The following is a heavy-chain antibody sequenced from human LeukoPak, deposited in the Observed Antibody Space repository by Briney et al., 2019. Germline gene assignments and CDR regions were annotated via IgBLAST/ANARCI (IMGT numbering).Heavy chain of an antibody. J-gene: IGHJ4*02. CDR3: ASPMWDTAIHDY. D-gene: IGHD5-18*01. CDR1: GFTFSSHW. CDR2: INSDGSIT. V-gene: IGHV3-74*01. Sequence: GGSLRLSCAASGFTFSSHWMHWVRQAPGKGLVWVSRINSDGSITSYADSVKGRFTISRGNAKDTLYLQMNSLRAEDAAVYYCASPMWDTAIHDYWGQGTLVTVSS.